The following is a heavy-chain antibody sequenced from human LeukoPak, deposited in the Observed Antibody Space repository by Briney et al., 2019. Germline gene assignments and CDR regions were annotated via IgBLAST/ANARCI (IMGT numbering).Heavy chain of an antibody. CDR2: INHSGST. J-gene: IGHJ4*02. CDR1: GGSFSGYY. D-gene: IGHD4/OR15-4a*01. CDR3: ARYGGRLWVRIEAYFDY. V-gene: IGHV4-34*01. Sequence: SETLSLTCAVYGGSFSGYYWSWIRQPPGKGLEWIGEINHSGSTNYNPYLKSRVTISVDTSKNQFSLKLSSVTAADTAVYYCARYGGRLWVRIEAYFDYWGQGTLVTVSS.